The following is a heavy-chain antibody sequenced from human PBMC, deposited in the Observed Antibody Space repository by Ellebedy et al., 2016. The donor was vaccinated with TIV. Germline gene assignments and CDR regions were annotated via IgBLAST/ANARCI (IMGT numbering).Heavy chain of an antibody. CDR2: ITSSGDRT. Sequence: GESLKISXAASGFIFSSYALHWVRQAPGKGLEWVSSITSSGDRTNYADSVKGRFTISRDNSKNTLDLQMNSLRAEDTAVYYCASNGDKGYWGQGTLVTVSS. CDR1: GFIFSSYA. V-gene: IGHV3-23*01. D-gene: IGHD4-23*01. J-gene: IGHJ4*02. CDR3: ASNGDKGY.